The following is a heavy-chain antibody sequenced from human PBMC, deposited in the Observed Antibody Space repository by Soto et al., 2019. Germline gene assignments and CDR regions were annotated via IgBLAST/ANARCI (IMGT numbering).Heavy chain of an antibody. CDR2: IYYSGSI. CDR1: GDSINSGDFY. D-gene: IGHD3-3*01. CDR3: ARRGFWSGFT. V-gene: IGHV4-30-4*01. Sequence: SSETLSLTCTVSGDSINSGDFYWSWIRQPPGKGLQFIGYIYYSGSIHYDPSLNGRVTISVDTSKNQFSLKVTSVTAADTAVYYWARRGFWSGFTWGQGTLVTVSS. J-gene: IGHJ5*02.